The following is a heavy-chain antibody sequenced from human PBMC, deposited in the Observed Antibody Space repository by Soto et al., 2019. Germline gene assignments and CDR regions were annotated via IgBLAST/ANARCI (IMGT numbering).Heavy chain of an antibody. V-gene: IGHV3-74*01. J-gene: IGHJ4*02. D-gene: IGHD3-10*01. CDR2: INNDGSRP. CDR1: GFTLRNNW. CDR3: VNGGWLGD. Sequence: EVQLVESGGGLVQPGESLRLSCVASGFTLRNNWMHWARQAPGKGLVWVAHINNDGSRPIYADSVKGRFTISRDNAKNTLFLLMDSLRVEDTAVYYCVNGGWLGDWGQGTLVTVSS.